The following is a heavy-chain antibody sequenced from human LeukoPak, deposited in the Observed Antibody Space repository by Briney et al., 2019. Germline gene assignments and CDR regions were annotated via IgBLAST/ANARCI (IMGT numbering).Heavy chain of an antibody. CDR3: ARDVNYCSGGSCYYYFDY. Sequence: SETLSLTCTVSGGSISSYYWSWIRQPAGTALEWIGRIYTSGTITYNPSLKSRVTMSVDTSKNQFSLKLSSVTAADTAVYYCARDVNYCSGGSCYYYFDYWGQGTLVTVSS. CDR2: IYTSGTI. CDR1: GGSISSYY. V-gene: IGHV4-4*07. D-gene: IGHD2-15*01. J-gene: IGHJ4*02.